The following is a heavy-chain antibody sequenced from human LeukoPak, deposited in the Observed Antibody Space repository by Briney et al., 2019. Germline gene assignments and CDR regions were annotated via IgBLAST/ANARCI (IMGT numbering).Heavy chain of an antibody. CDR2: IYTSGST. V-gene: IGHV4-61*02. CDR1: GGSISSGSYY. CDR3: ARARGVPAAIEMYYFDY. D-gene: IGHD2-2*02. J-gene: IGHJ4*02. Sequence: PSQTLSLTCTVSGGSISSGSYYWSWIRQPAGKGLEWIGRIYTSGSTNYNPSLKSRVTISVDTSKNQFSLKLSSVTAADTAVYYCARARGVPAAIEMYYFDYWGQGTLVTVSS.